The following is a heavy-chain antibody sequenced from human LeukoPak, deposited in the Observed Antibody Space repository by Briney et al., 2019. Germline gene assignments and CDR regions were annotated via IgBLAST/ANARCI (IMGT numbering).Heavy chain of an antibody. J-gene: IGHJ4*02. CDR3: ARGVTSISRGSYGY. Sequence: PSETLSLTCTVSGGSISSYYWSWIRQPAGKGLEWIGRIYTSGSTNYNPSLKSRVTISVDTSRNQFSLKPRSVTAADTAVYYCARGVTSISRGSYGYWGQGTLVTVSS. V-gene: IGHV4-4*07. D-gene: IGHD3-16*01. CDR2: IYTSGST. CDR1: GGSISSYY.